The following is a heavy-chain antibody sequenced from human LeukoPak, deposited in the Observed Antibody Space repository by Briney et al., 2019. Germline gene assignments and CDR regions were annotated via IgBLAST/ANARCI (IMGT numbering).Heavy chain of an antibody. V-gene: IGHV3-48*03. J-gene: IGHJ4*02. Sequence: GGSLRLSCAASGFTFSGYEMNWVRQAPGKGLEWVSYISSSGSTIYYADSVKGRFTISRDNAKKSLYLQMNSLRAEDTAVYYCAKANSYRGNVVDYWGQGTLVTVSS. CDR2: ISSSGSTI. CDR1: GFTFSGYE. CDR3: AKANSYRGNVVDY. D-gene: IGHD5-18*01.